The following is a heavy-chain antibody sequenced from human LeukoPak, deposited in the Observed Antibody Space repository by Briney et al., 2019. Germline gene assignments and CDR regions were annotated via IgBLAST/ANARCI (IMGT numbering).Heavy chain of an antibody. Sequence: SETLSLTCTVSGGAISSSSYYWGWIRQPPGKGLEWIGSIYYSGSTYYNPSLKSRVTISVDTSKHQFSLKLSSVTAADTAVYYCARHGSLRSPVGYWGQGTLFTVSS. CDR2: IYYSGST. CDR1: GGAISSSSYY. D-gene: IGHD5-12*01. V-gene: IGHV4-39*01. J-gene: IGHJ4*02. CDR3: ARHGSLRSPVGY.